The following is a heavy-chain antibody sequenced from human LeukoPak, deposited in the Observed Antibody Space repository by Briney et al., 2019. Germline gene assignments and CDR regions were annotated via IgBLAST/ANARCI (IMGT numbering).Heavy chain of an antibody. J-gene: IGHJ4*02. CDR1: GFTFSDYY. Sequence: GGSLRLSCAASGFTFSDYYMSWIRQAPGKGLEWVSYIGSSGSAIYYAESVKGRFTISRDNAKNSLYLQINSLRAEDTAVYYCARDRGSSWLNYFDYWGQGTLVTVSS. V-gene: IGHV3-11*01. CDR3: ARDRGSSWLNYFDY. D-gene: IGHD6-13*01. CDR2: IGSSGSAI.